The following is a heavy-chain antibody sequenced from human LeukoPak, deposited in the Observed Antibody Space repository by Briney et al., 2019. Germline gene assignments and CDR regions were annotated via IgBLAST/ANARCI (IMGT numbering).Heavy chain of an antibody. CDR1: GLMFSSHG. V-gene: IGHV3-33*01. CDR3: ARGTLKAAATDFDY. J-gene: IGHJ4*02. CDR2: IWYDGSNE. D-gene: IGHD6-13*01. Sequence: GRSLRLSCAASSGLMFSSHGMHLVRQAPGKGLEWVAVIWYDGSNEYYADSVKGRFTISRDNSKNTLYLQMNSLRAEDTAVYYCARGTLKAAATDFDYWGQGTLVTVSS.